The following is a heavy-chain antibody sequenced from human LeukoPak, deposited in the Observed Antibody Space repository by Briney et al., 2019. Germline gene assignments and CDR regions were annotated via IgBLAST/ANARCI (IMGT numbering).Heavy chain of an antibody. CDR2: FNSDGSST. D-gene: IGHD6-13*01. V-gene: IGHV3-74*01. CDR3: TRTRLAAAGHDY. Sequence: PGGSLRLSCAASGFTLSSYWMHWVRQAPGKGLVWVSRFNSDGSSTNYADSVKGRFTISRDNAKNTLYLQMNSLRPEDTAVYYCTRTRLAAAGHDYWGQGALVTVSS. J-gene: IGHJ4*02. CDR1: GFTLSSYW.